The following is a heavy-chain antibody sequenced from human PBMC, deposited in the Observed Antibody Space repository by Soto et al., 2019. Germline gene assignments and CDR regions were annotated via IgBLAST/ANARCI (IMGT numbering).Heavy chain of an antibody. D-gene: IGHD2-8*01. V-gene: IGHV1-2*04. Sequence: ASVKVSCKASGYSFTDYHIHWVRQAPGQGLEWLGRINPKSGGTSTAQKFQGWVTMTRDRSISTVYMELTRLRSDDTAVYFCARGHSTDCSNGVCTFFYNHEMDVWGQGTTVTVSS. CDR3: ARGHSTDCSNGVCTFFYNHEMDV. CDR1: GYSFTDYH. CDR2: INPKSGGT. J-gene: IGHJ6*02.